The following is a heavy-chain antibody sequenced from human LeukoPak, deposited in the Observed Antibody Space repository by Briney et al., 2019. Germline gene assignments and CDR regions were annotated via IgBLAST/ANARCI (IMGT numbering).Heavy chain of an antibody. Sequence: SETLSLTCTVSGGSISSSSYYWGWIRQPPGKGLEWIGSIYYSGSTYYNPSLKSRVTISVDTSKNQFSLKLSSVTAADTAVYYCARQRNSYDDYWGQGTLVTVPS. CDR1: GGSISSSSYY. CDR2: IYYSGST. CDR3: ARQRNSYDDY. V-gene: IGHV4-39*01. D-gene: IGHD5-18*01. J-gene: IGHJ4*02.